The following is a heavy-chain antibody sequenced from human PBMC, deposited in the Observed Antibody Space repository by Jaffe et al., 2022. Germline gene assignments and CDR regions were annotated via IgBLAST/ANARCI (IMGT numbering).Heavy chain of an antibody. D-gene: IGHD6-19*01. CDR2: IYYSGST. CDR1: GGSISSSSYY. Sequence: QLQLQESGPGLVKPSETLSLTCTVSGGSISSSSYYWGWIRQPPGKGLEWIGSIYYSGSTYYNPSLKSRVTISVDTSKNQFSLKLSSVTAADTAVYYCARHLAVAGTFEWEGWFDPWGQGTLVTVSS. V-gene: IGHV4-39*01. CDR3: ARHLAVAGTFEWEGWFDP. J-gene: IGHJ5*02.